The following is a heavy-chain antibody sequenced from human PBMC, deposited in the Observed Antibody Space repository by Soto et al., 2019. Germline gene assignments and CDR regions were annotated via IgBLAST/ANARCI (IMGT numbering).Heavy chain of an antibody. CDR3: ARRLAPVVVITKSNWFDP. V-gene: IGHV4-34*01. D-gene: IGHD3-22*01. J-gene: IGHJ5*02. CDR2: INHSGST. Sequence: QVQLQQWGAGLLKPSETLSLTCAVYGGSFSGYYWSWIRQPPGKGLEWIGEINHSGSTNYNPSLKSRVTISVDTSKNQFSLKLSSVTAADTAVYYCARRLAPVVVITKSNWFDPWGQGTLVTVSS. CDR1: GGSFSGYY.